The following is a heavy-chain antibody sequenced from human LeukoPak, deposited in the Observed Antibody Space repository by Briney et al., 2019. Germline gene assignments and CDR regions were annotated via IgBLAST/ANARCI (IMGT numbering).Heavy chain of an antibody. CDR3: ARVSGYGGNSVSYYYYMDV. Sequence: GGSLRLSCAASGFTFSSYWMHWVRQAPGKGLVWVSRINSDGGSTSYADSVKGRFTISRDNAKNTLYLQMNSLRAEDTAVYYCARVSGYGGNSVSYYYYMDVWGKGTTVTVSS. CDR1: GFTFSSYW. CDR2: INSDGGST. V-gene: IGHV3-74*01. J-gene: IGHJ6*03. D-gene: IGHD4-23*01.